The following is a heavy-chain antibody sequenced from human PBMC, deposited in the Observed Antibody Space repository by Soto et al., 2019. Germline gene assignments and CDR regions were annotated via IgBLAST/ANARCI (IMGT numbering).Heavy chain of an antibody. J-gene: IGHJ5*02. Sequence: GGSLRLSCAASGFTFSSYWMHWVRQAPGKGLVWVSRINSDGSSTSYADSVKGRFTISRDNAKNTLYLQMNSLRAEDTAVYYCAREGNYYDSSGYYYYWFDPWGQGTLVTVSS. CDR3: AREGNYYDSSGYYYYWFDP. V-gene: IGHV3-74*01. CDR2: INSDGSST. CDR1: GFTFSSYW. D-gene: IGHD3-22*01.